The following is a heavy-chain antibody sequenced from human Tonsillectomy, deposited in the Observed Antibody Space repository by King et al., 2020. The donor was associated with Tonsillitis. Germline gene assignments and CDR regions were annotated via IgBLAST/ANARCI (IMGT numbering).Heavy chain of an antibody. CDR1: GGSISSYY. D-gene: IGHD3-10*01. CDR2: IYYSGST. CDR3: ARHPYYFGSGNP. J-gene: IGHJ5*02. Sequence: VQLQESGPGLVKPSETLSLTCTVSGGSISSYYWNWIRQPPGKGLEWIGSIYYSGSTNYNPSLKSRVTISVDTSKNQFSLKLSSVTAADTAGYYCARHPYYFGSGNPWGQGTLVTVSS. V-gene: IGHV4-59*08.